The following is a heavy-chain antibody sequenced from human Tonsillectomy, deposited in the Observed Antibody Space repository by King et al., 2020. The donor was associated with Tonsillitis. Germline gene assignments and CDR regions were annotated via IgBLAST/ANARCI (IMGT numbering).Heavy chain of an antibody. CDR2: INHDGSVK. CDR1: GFSFSSNW. V-gene: IGHV3-7*01. J-gene: IGHJ4*02. D-gene: IGHD4-17*01. CDR3: SRGHYGA. Sequence: VQLVESGGGLVQPGGSLRLSCAASGFSFSSNWMNWFRQAPGKGLEWLAKINHDGSVKYYVDSVKGRFTNSRVNAKNSLYLEMISLRAGDTAIYYCSRGHYGAWGQGTLVTVSS.